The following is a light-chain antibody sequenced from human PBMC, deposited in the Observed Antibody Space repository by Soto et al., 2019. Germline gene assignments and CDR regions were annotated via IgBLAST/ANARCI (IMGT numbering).Light chain of an antibody. CDR2: GVS. J-gene: IGLJ3*02. Sequence: QSVLTQPASVSASPGQSITISCTGGKTDIGRSDYVSWYQQHPGKAPKLIIYGVSNRPPGTSDRFSGSKSGNTASLTISGLQADDEADYYCSSSTSSNTLVFGGGTKLTVL. CDR3: SSSTSSNTLV. CDR1: KTDIGRSDY. V-gene: IGLV2-14*01.